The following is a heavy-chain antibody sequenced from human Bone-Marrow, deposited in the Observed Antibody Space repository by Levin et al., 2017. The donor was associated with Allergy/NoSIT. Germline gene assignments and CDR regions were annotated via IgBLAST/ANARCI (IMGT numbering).Heavy chain of an antibody. D-gene: IGHD6-19*01. CDR3: ARDALAGDPFMIDF. Sequence: SCTVSGDSISGGTYYWSWIRQPAGKGLEWIGRIFRGGSTNYNPSLESRVTISVDTSKNQFSLKLKSVSAADTAVYYCARDALAGDPFMIDFWGQGTLVTVSS. CDR2: IFRGGST. J-gene: IGHJ4*02. V-gene: IGHV4-61*02. CDR1: GDSISGGTYY.